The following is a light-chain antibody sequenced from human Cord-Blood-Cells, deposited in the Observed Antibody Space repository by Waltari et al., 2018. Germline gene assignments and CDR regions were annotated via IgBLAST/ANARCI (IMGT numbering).Light chain of an antibody. V-gene: IGKV3-15*01. CDR1: QSVSSN. J-gene: IGKJ3*01. Sequence: EIVMTQSPATLSVSPGERATLSCRASQSVSSNLAWYQQKPGQAPRLLIYGASTRATGIPARFSGSWSGTEFTLTISSLQSEDFAVYYCQQYNNWPLFTFVPGTKVDIK. CDR2: GAS. CDR3: QQYNNWPLFT.